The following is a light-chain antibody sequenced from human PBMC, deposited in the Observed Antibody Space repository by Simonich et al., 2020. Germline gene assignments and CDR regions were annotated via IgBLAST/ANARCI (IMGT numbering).Light chain of an antibody. J-gene: IGLJ2*01. Sequence: QLVLTQSPSASASMGASVKLTCTLSSGHSSYAIAWHQQQPEKGPRNLMKLNSDGSHSKGDGIPDRFSGSSSGAERYLTLSSLQSDDEADYYCQTWGTGSVVFGGGTKLTVL. V-gene: IGLV4-69*01. CDR3: QTWGTGSVV. CDR2: LNSDGSH. CDR1: SGHSSYA.